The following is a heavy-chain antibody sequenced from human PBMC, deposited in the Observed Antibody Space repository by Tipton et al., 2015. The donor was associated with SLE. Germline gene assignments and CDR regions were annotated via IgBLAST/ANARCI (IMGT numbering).Heavy chain of an antibody. Sequence: TLSLTCAVYGGSLSDQYWSWIRQSPGKGLECIGEINSSGSANYHPSLKSRVTMSIDTSKNQFSLKLSSVTAADTAVYYCARGLGATRHWGQGTLVTVSS. CDR2: INSSGSA. D-gene: IGHD5-12*01. J-gene: IGHJ4*02. V-gene: IGHV4-34*01. CDR3: ARGLGATRH. CDR1: GGSLSDQY.